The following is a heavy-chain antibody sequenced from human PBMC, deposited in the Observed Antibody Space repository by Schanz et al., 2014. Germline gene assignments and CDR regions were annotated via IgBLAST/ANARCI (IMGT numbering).Heavy chain of an antibody. J-gene: IGHJ4*02. Sequence: QVQLVQSGAEVKKPGASVKVSCKASGYTFTSYGISWVRQAPGQGLEWMGWISPYNGNTNYAQKLQGRVTMTADTSTSTAYMDLRSLRAEDTAVYYCAKDGRLPYYGTGSDFDYWGQGTLVAVSS. D-gene: IGHD3-22*01. CDR3: AKDGRLPYYGTGSDFDY. CDR2: ISPYNGNT. V-gene: IGHV1-18*01. CDR1: GYTFTSYG.